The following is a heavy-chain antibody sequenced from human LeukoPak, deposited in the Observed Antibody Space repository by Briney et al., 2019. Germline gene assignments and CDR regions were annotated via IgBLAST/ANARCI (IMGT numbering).Heavy chain of an antibody. CDR2: IYYSGST. J-gene: IGHJ4*02. D-gene: IGHD3-16*02. V-gene: IGHV4-30-4*08. CDR1: GGSFSGYY. Sequence: SETLSLTCAVYGGSFSGYYWSWIRQPPGKGLEWIGYIYYSGSTYYNPSLKSRVAISVDTSKNQFSLKLSSVTAADTAVYYCARAVMITFGGVIVMGGFDYWGQGTLVTVSS. CDR3: ARAVMITFGGVIVMGGFDY.